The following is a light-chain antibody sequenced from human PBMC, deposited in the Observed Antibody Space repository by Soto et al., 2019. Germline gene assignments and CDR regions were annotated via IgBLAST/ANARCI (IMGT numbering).Light chain of an antibody. CDR3: QQTYMVPYT. Sequence: EIVMTQSPATLSVSPGERATLSCRASQSVSGNLAWYQQKPGQAPRLLIYGTTTRATGIPARFSGSGLATDFTLTINTPQPEDFAVYFCQQTYMVPYTFGQGTKVDI. J-gene: IGKJ2*01. V-gene: IGKV3-15*01. CDR1: QSVSGN. CDR2: GTT.